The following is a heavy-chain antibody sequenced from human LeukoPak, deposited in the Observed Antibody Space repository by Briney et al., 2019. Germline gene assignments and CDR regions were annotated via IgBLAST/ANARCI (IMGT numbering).Heavy chain of an antibody. CDR2: ISDSGART. V-gene: IGHV3-23*01. J-gene: IGHJ4*02. CDR1: GFTFSSYS. CDR3: ASDYFLDY. D-gene: IGHD6-25*01. Sequence: GGSLRLSCAASGFTFSSYSMNWVRQAPGKGLEWVSTISDSGARTNYADSAKGRFTISRDNSMNTLYLQMNSLRADDTAVYYCASDYFLDYWGQGTLVTVSS.